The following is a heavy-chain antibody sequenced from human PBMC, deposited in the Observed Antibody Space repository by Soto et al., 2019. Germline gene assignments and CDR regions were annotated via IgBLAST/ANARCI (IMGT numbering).Heavy chain of an antibody. J-gene: IGHJ4*02. V-gene: IGHV4-30-2*01. D-gene: IGHD2-21*02. CDR2: IYQSGST. CDR1: GGSISSGGYA. CDR3: ARSYSGGDAYFDY. Sequence: SETLSLTCAVSGGSISSGGYAWAWIRQPPGKGLEWVGYIYQSGSTYYNPSLKSQVTIAADRSKNQFSLNLASVTAADTAVYYCARSYSGGDAYFDYWGQGTVVTVSS.